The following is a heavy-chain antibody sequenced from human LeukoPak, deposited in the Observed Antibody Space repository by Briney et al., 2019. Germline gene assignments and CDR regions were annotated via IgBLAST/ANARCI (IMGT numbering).Heavy chain of an antibody. Sequence: GGSLRLSRSVSGFTFRTYVMHWVRQAPRKGLEYVSAISSNGDNTYYADSVKGRFTISRDNSKNKLYLQMSSLRADDTAVYYCVRGTGYWGQGTLVTVSS. CDR3: VRGTGY. V-gene: IGHV3-64D*06. CDR1: GFTFRTYV. J-gene: IGHJ4*02. CDR2: ISSNGDNT.